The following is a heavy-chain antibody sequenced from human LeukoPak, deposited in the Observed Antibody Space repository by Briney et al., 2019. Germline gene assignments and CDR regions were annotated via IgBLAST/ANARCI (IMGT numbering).Heavy chain of an antibody. CDR3: ARHKAERGSSGYDWGAFDV. J-gene: IGHJ3*01. Sequence: GESLKISCKGSGYSFTTYWIGWVRQMPGKGLEWMGIIYPDDSDTRYSPSFQGQVTISADKSISTAYLQWSSLKASDTAMYYCARHKAERGSSGYDWGAFDVWGQGTMVTVPS. CDR2: IYPDDSDT. D-gene: IGHD5-12*01. V-gene: IGHV5-51*01. CDR1: GYSFTTYW.